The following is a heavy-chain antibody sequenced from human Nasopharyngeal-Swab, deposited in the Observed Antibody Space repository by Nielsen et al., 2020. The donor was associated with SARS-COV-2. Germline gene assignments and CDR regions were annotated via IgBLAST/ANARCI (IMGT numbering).Heavy chain of an antibody. CDR3: ARGCSSTSCPQGVGRFDP. J-gene: IGHJ5*02. V-gene: IGHV1-3*01. CDR2: INAGNGNT. D-gene: IGHD2-2*01. Sequence: WVRQAPGQGLEWMGWINAGNGNTKYSQKFQGRVTITRDTSASTAYMELSSLRSEDTAVYYCARGCSSTSCPQGVGRFDPWGQGTLVTVSS.